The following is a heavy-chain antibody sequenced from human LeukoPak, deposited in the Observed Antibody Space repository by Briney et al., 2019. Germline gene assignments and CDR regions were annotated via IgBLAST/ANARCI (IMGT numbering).Heavy chain of an antibody. J-gene: IGHJ4*02. CDR3: TKGGYYFDY. D-gene: IGHD3-10*01. CDR1: GFTFSNAW. CDR2: IKSKPDGGTT. V-gene: IGHV3-15*01. Sequence: GGSLRLSCAGSGFTFSNAWMNWVRQAPGKGLEWLGRIKSKPDGGTTDYAAPVKGRFTISRDDSKNTVYLQMNSLKTEDTAVYYCTKGGYYFDYWGQGTLVTVSS.